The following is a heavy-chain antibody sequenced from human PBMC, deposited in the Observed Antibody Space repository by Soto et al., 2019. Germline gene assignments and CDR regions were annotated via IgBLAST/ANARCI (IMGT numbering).Heavy chain of an antibody. CDR3: AKDLELEVFTAEYLDH. CDR2: ISGYGGST. Sequence: EVQLLESGGGLVQPGGSLRLSCAASGFTFSSYAMSWVRQAPGKGLEWVSSISGYGGSTYYADSVKGRFTISRDNSKNTLYLQMNSLRAEDTAVYYCAKDLELEVFTAEYLDHWRQGSLVTVSS. J-gene: IGHJ4*02. CDR1: GFTFSSYA. D-gene: IGHD1-1*01. V-gene: IGHV3-23*01.